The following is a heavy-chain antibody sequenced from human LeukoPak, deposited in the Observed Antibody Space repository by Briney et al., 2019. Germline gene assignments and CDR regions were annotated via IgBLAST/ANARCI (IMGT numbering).Heavy chain of an antibody. V-gene: IGHV3-23*01. CDR2: LSGSGITT. CDR3: AKGIYRGGWSCFDY. D-gene: IGHD6-19*01. CDR1: GFTFSNSA. Sequence: GGSLRLSCAASGFTFSNSAMSWVRQAPGKGLEWVSTLSGSGITTYYADSVKGRFTISRDNSKNTLYLQMNSLRAEDTAVYYCAKGIYRGGWSCFDYWGHGTLFTVSS. J-gene: IGHJ4*01.